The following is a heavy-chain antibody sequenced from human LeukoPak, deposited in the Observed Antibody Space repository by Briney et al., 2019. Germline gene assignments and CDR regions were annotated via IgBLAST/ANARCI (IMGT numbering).Heavy chain of an antibody. Sequence: ASVKVSCKASGYTFTSYGISWVRQAPGQGLEWMGWIRVYNGDTNYAQKLQGRVTMTTDTSTSTAYMELRSLRSDDTAVYYCARGSGVVVTPAMKMSSNFDYWGQGTLVTVSS. CDR3: ARGSGVVVTPAMKMSSNFDY. D-gene: IGHD2-2*01. CDR1: GYTFTSYG. CDR2: IRVYNGDT. J-gene: IGHJ4*02. V-gene: IGHV1-18*01.